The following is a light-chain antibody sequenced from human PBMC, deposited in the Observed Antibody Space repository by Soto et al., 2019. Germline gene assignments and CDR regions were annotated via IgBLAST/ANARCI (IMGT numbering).Light chain of an antibody. V-gene: IGKV3-15*01. Sequence: EIVMTQSPATLSASPVERPTVSVRPSQSLSSNLAWYQQKPGQAPRLLIYGASTRATGIPARFSGSGSGTEFTLTLSSLQSEDFAVYYCQQYNNWPPITFGQGTRLEIK. CDR2: GAS. J-gene: IGKJ5*01. CDR3: QQYNNWPPIT. CDR1: QSLSSN.